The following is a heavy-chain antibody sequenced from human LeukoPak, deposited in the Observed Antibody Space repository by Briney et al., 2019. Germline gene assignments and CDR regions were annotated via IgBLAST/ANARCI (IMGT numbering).Heavy chain of an antibody. J-gene: IGHJ5*02. CDR3: ARASDSRYGGWFDP. CDR1: GGSISSYY. D-gene: IGHD4-23*01. Sequence: TTSETLSLTCTVSGGSISSYYWSWIRQPPGKGLEWIGRIHTSGRTNYNPSLKSRVTISVDTSKNQFSLKLSSVTAADTAVYYCARASDSRYGGWFDPWGQGTLVTVPS. V-gene: IGHV4-4*07. CDR2: IHTSGRT.